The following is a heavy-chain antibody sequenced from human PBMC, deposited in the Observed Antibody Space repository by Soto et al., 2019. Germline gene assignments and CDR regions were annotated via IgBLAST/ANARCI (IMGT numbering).Heavy chain of an antibody. CDR2: IYYSGST. CDR1: GGSISSGGYY. J-gene: IGHJ4*02. D-gene: IGHD4-17*01. Sequence: PSETLSLTCTVSGGSISSGGYYWRWIRQHPGKGLEWIGYIYYSGSTYYNPSLKSRVTISVDTSKNQFSLKLSSVTAADTAVHYCARVTRLYYFDYWGQGTLVTVSS. V-gene: IGHV4-31*03. CDR3: ARVTRLYYFDY.